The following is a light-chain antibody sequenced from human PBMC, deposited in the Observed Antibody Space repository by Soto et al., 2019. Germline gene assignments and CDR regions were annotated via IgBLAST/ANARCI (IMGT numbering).Light chain of an antibody. CDR3: QQYGSSPLT. CDR2: DAS. J-gene: IGKJ4*01. Sequence: EIVLTQSPATLSLSPGERATLSCGASQSVSSSYLAWYQQKPGLAPRLLIYDASSRATGIPDRFSGSGSGTDFTLTISRLEPEDFAVYYWQQYGSSPLTCGGGTKVEIK. V-gene: IGKV3D-20*01. CDR1: QSVSSSY.